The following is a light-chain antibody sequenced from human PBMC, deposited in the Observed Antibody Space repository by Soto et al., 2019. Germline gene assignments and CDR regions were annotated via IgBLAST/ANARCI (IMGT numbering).Light chain of an antibody. CDR1: SSDVGTYNY. CDR3: FSYAGTYTLV. V-gene: IGLV2-11*01. J-gene: IGLJ2*01. Sequence: QSVLTQPRSVSGSPGQSVTISCTGTSSDVGTYNYVSWYQQYPGKAPKLMIYDVSKRPSGVPDRFSGSKSGNTASLTISGLQADDEADYYCFSYAGTYTLVFGGGTKLTVL. CDR2: DVS.